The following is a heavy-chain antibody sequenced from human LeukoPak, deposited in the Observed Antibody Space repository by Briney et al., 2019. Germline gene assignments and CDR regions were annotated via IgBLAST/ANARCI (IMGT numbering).Heavy chain of an antibody. D-gene: IGHD1-26*01. CDR3: ARNVGY. V-gene: IGHV3-53*01. J-gene: IGHJ4*02. CDR1: GLTVSKNY. Sequence: GGSLRLSCAVSGLTVSKNYMSWVRQAPGKGLEWVSVIYSGGSTYYADSVKGRFTISRDNSKNTVYLQMNSLRDEDTAVYYCARNVGYWGQGTLVTVSS. CDR2: IYSGGST.